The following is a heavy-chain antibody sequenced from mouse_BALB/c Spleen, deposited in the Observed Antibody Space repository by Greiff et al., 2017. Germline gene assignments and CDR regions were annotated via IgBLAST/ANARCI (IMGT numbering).Heavy chain of an antibody. CDR3: ARGSNDY. Sequence: EVHLVESGGGLVKPGGSLKLSCAASGFTFSSYAMSWVRQTPEKRLEWVASISSGGSTYYPDSVKGRFTISRDNARNILYLQMSSLRSEDTAMYYCARGSNDYWGQGTTLTVSS. CDR2: ISSGGST. CDR1: GFTFSSYA. V-gene: IGHV5-6-5*01. J-gene: IGHJ2*01.